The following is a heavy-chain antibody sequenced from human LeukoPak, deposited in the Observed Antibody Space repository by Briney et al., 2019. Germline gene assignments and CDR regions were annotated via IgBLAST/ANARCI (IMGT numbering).Heavy chain of an antibody. CDR1: GYRFTSYW. V-gene: IGHV5-51*01. Sequence: GESLKISWKGSGYRFTSYWIGWVRQMPGKGLEWMGIIYPGDSDTRYSPSFQGQVTISADKSISTAYLQWSSLKASDTAMYYCARRLGYCSGGSCKSAFDIWGQGTMVTVSS. CDR2: IYPGDSDT. D-gene: IGHD2-15*01. CDR3: ARRLGYCSGGSCKSAFDI. J-gene: IGHJ3*02.